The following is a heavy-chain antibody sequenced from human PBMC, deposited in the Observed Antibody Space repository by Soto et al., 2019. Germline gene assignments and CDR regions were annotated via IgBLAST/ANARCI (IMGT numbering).Heavy chain of an antibody. J-gene: IGHJ4*02. CDR3: ARGRYGDY. CDR2: ISAHNGNT. V-gene: IGHV1-18*01. CDR1: GYTFTSYG. D-gene: IGHD1-1*01. Sequence: QVHLVQSGAEVKKPGASVKVSCKASGYTFTSYGITWVRQAPGQGLEWMGWISAHNGNTDYAQKLQGRVIVTRDPSTSTTYVALRSLISDDTAVYYCARGRYGDYWGQGALVTGSS.